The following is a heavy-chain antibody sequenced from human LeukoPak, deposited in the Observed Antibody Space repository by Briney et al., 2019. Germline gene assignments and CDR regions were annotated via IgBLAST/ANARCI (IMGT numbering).Heavy chain of an antibody. CDR1: GGSISSYY. V-gene: IGHV4-59*08. J-gene: IGHJ6*02. Sequence: LETLSLTCTVSGGSISSYYWSWIRQPPGKGLEWIGYIYYSGSTNYNPSLKSRVTISVDTSKNQFSLKLSSVTAADTAVYYCARLNLKYYYYGMDVWGQGTTVTVSS. CDR2: IYYSGST. CDR3: ARLNLKYYYYGMDV.